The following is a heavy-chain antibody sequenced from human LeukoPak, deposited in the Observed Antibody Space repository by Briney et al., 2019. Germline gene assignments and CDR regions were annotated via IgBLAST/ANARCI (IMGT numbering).Heavy chain of an antibody. CDR3: ARASRITELRGTYYYYMDV. CDR1: GYTFTGYY. D-gene: IGHD3-10*01. CDR2: INPNSGGT. Sequence: ASVKVSCKASGYTFTGYYMHWVRQAPGQGPEWMGWINPNSGGTNYAQKFQGRVTMTRDTSISTAYMELTRLRSDDTAVYYCARASRITELRGTYYYYMDVWAKGTTVTVSS. J-gene: IGHJ6*03. V-gene: IGHV1-2*02.